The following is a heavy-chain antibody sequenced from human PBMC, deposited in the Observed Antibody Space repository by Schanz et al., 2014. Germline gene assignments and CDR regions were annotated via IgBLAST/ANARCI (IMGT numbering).Heavy chain of an antibody. J-gene: IGHJ4*02. Sequence: QVQLVQSGAEVKKPGSSMKVSCKASGGTFNSYTISWVRQAPGQGLEWMGWISPYNGNTNYAQKLQGRVTMTADTSTSTAYMDLRSLRSDDTAVYYCARGGYSSGWYDRDIAHFDYWGQGTLVTVSS. V-gene: IGHV1-18*01. CDR1: GGTFNSYT. D-gene: IGHD6-19*01. CDR3: ARGGYSSGWYDRDIAHFDY. CDR2: ISPYNGNT.